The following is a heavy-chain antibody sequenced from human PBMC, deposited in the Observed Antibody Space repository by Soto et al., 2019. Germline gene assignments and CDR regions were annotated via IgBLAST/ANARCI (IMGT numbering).Heavy chain of an antibody. CDR2: INPSGGST. CDR3: ARGASIAARLVRYYYYYYGMDV. CDR1: GYTFTSYY. Sequence: ASVKVSCKASGYTFTSYYMHWVRQAPGQGLEWMGIINPSGGSTSYAQKFQGRVTMTRDTSTSTVYMELSSLRSEDTAVYYCARGASIAARLVRYYYYYYGMDVWGQGTTVTVSS. V-gene: IGHV1-46*01. J-gene: IGHJ6*02. D-gene: IGHD6-6*01.